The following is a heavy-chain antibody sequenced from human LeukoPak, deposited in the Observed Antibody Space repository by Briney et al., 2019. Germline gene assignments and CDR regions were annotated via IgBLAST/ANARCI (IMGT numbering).Heavy chain of an antibody. V-gene: IGHV4-59*01. CDR1: SGSISSYY. Sequence: SETLSLTCTVSSGSISSYYWSWIRQPPGKGLEWIGYIYYSGSTNYNPSLKSRVTISKNQFSLKLSSVTAADTAVYYCARAITIGGLFDYWGQGTLVTVSS. CDR2: IYYSGST. D-gene: IGHD3-16*01. J-gene: IGHJ4*02. CDR3: ARAITIGGLFDY.